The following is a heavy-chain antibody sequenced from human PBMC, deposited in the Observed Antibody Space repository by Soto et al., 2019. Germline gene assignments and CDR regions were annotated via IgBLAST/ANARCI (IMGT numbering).Heavy chain of an antibody. CDR1: GFTFSSYA. Sequence: GGSLRLSCAASGFTFSSYAMIWVRQAPGKGLEWVSAISGSGGSTYYADSVKGRFTISRDNSKNTLYLQMNSLRAEDTAVYYCAKGLVGATGSFDYWGQGTLVTVSS. V-gene: IGHV3-23*01. J-gene: IGHJ4*02. D-gene: IGHD1-26*01. CDR2: ISGSGGST. CDR3: AKGLVGATGSFDY.